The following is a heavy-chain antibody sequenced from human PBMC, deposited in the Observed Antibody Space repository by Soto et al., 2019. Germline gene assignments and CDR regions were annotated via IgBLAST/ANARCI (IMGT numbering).Heavy chain of an antibody. CDR2: IYYSGST. Sequence: QVQLQESGPGLVKPSETLSLTCTVSGGSISSYYWSWIRQPPGKGLEWIGYIYYSGSTNYNPSLKSRVTISVDTSKNQFSLKLSSVTAADTAVYYCARSRCSGGSCYWGNTRLGFDYWGQGTLVTVSS. V-gene: IGHV4-59*01. CDR3: ARSRCSGGSCYWGNTRLGFDY. CDR1: GGSISSYY. D-gene: IGHD2-15*01. J-gene: IGHJ4*02.